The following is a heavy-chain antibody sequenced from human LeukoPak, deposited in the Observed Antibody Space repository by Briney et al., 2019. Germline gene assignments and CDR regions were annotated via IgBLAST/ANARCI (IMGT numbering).Heavy chain of an antibody. CDR3: PTNTVTGHYFDY. D-gene: IGHD4-17*01. J-gene: IGHJ4*02. Sequence: ASVKVSCKASGYTFTNFDINWVRQATGQGLEWMGRMSPNSGNTVYAQKFQGRVTLTRNTSIGTAYMQLSSLTSEDTAVYYCPTNTVTGHYFDYWGQGSMVTVSS. V-gene: IGHV1-8*02. CDR2: MSPNSGNT. CDR1: GYTFTNFD.